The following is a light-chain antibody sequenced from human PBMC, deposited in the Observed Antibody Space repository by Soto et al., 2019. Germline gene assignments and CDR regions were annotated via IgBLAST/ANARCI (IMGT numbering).Light chain of an antibody. J-gene: IGKJ5*01. CDR2: STS. V-gene: IGKV3-20*01. Sequence: EIVLTQSPVTLSLSPGERATLSCRASQSVSSNSLAWYQQTPGQAPRLLIYSTSIRATGIPDRFSGSGSGTDFTLTISRLEPEDFAVYYCQQYGSSPITFGQGTRLEIK. CDR3: QQYGSSPIT. CDR1: QSVSSNS.